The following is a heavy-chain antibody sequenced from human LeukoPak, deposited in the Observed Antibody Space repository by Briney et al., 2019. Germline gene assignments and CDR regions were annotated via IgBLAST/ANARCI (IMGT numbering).Heavy chain of an antibody. D-gene: IGHD4-17*01. CDR3: AKDPRWRLTTVTYFDY. Sequence: GGSLRLSCAASGFTFSSYGMSWVRQAPGKGLEWVSAISGSGGSTYYADSVKGRFTISRDNSKNTLYLQMNSLRAEDTAVYYCAKDPRWRLTTVTYFDYWGQGTLVTVSS. CDR1: GFTFSSYG. CDR2: ISGSGGST. J-gene: IGHJ4*02. V-gene: IGHV3-23*01.